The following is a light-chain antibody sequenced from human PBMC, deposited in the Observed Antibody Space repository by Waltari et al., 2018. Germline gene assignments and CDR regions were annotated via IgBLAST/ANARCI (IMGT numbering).Light chain of an antibody. V-gene: IGKV1-5*03. J-gene: IGKJ1*01. CDR1: QSMSCW. CDR3: QQYNSYRT. CDR2: KAS. Sequence: DIQMTQSPSTLSASVGDRVTITCRASQSMSCWLTWYHQKPVKAPKLLIYKASSLESGVPSRFSGSGSGTEFTLTISSLQPDDFATYYCQQYNSYRTFGQGTKVEIK.